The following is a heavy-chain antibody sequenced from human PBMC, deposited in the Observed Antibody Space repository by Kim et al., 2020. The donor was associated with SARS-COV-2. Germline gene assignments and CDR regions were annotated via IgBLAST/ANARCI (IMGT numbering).Heavy chain of an antibody. Sequence: SETLSLTCTVSGGSISSYYWSWIRQPAGKGLEWIGRIYTSGSTNYNPSLKSRVTMSVDTSKNQFSLKLSSVTAADTAVYYCAREPVAGGDDAFDIWGQGTMVTVSS. CDR1: GGSISSYY. V-gene: IGHV4-4*07. J-gene: IGHJ3*02. CDR3: AREPVAGGDDAFDI. D-gene: IGHD6-19*01. CDR2: IYTSGST.